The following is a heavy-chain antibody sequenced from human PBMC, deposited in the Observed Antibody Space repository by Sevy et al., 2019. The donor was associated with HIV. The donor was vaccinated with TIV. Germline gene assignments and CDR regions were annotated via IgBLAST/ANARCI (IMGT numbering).Heavy chain of an antibody. D-gene: IGHD3-3*01. J-gene: IGHJ5*02. CDR1: GFTFSSYG. V-gene: IGHV3-30*02. Sequence: GGSLRLSCAASGFTFSSYGMHWVRQAPGKGLEWVAFIRYDGSNKYYADSVKGRFTISRDNSKNTLYLQMNSLRAEDTAVYYCAKDQRFLYNWFDPWGQGTLVTVSS. CDR3: AKDQRFLYNWFDP. CDR2: IRYDGSNK.